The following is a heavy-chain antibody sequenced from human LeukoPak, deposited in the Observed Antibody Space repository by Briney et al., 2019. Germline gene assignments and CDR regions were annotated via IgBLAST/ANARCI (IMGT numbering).Heavy chain of an antibody. D-gene: IGHD6-19*01. J-gene: IGHJ4*02. V-gene: IGHV3-7*01. CDR3: AREERSIAVAEYFDY. CDR2: IKQDGSEK. Sequence: PGGSLRLSCTASGFTFNRDWTAWVRQAPGKGLEWVANIKQDGSEKYYVDSVKGRFTISRDNAKNSLYLQMNSLRAEDTAVYYCAREERSIAVAEYFDYWGQGTLVTVSS. CDR1: GFTFNRDW.